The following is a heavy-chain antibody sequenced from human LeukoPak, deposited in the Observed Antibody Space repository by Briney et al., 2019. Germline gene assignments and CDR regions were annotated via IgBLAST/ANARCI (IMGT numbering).Heavy chain of an antibody. CDR1: GFTFSDYN. CDR2: ISRSGSTK. J-gene: IGHJ5*02. D-gene: IGHD3-22*01. CDR3: AREVAVVGPPENWFDP. V-gene: IGHV3-11*04. Sequence: GGSLRLSCAASGFTFSDYNMRWIRQAPGKGLEWVSSISRSGSTKYYADSVKGRFTISRDNAKDSLFLQMNSLRAEDTAVYYCAREVAVVGPPENWFDPWGQGTLVTVSS.